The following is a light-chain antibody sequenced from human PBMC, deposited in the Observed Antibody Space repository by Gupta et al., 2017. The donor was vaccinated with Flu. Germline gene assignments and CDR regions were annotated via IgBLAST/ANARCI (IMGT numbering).Light chain of an antibody. CDR3: QSYDNSLGGSWV. Sequence: TIGGSYNFHWYQRFPGTAPKLLISGNNHRPSGVPDRFSASRSGTSASLAITGLQVEDEADYYCQSYDNSLGGSWVFGNGTKLTVL. J-gene: IGLJ1*01. CDR1: TIGGSYN. V-gene: IGLV1-40*01. CDR2: GNN.